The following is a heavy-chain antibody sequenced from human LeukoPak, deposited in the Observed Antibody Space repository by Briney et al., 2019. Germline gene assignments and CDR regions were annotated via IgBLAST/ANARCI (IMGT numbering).Heavy chain of an antibody. CDR2: INTDGSST. D-gene: IGHD3-3*01. J-gene: IGHJ4*02. Sequence: PGGSLRLSCAASGFTFSSYWMHWVRQAPGKGLVWVSRINTDGSSTSYADSVKGRFTISRDNAKNTLYLQMNSLRAEDTAVYYCARDSDFWSGYQWRRVRYFDYWGQGTLVTVSS. V-gene: IGHV3-74*01. CDR1: GFTFSSYW. CDR3: ARDSDFWSGYQWRRVRYFDY.